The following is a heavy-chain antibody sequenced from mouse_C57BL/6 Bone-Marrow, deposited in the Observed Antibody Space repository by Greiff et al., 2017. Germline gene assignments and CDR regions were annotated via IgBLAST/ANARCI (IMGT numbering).Heavy chain of an antibody. CDR2: FYPGSGST. J-gene: IGHJ3*01. CDR1: GYTFTSYW. V-gene: IGHV1-55*01. CDR3: AREGRTWFAY. Sequence: QVHVKQPGAELVKPGASVKMSCKASGYTFTSYWITWVKQSPGQGLEWIGDFYPGSGSTNYNEKFKSKATLTVDTSSSTAYMQLSSLTSEDSAVYYCAREGRTWFAYWGQGTLVTVSA.